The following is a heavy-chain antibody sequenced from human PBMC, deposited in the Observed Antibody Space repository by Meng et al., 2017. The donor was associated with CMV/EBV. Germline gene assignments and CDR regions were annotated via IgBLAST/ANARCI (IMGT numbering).Heavy chain of an antibody. CDR3: ARGVEMATINYYGMDV. V-gene: IGHV4-59*01. D-gene: IGHD5-24*01. J-gene: IGHJ6*02. CDR1: GGSISSYY. CDR2: IYYSGST. Sequence: SETLSPTCPVSGGSISSYYWSWIRQPPGKGLEWIGYIYYSGSTNYNPSLKSRVTISVDTSKNQFSLKLSSVTAADTAVYYCARGVEMATINYYGMDVWGQGTTVTVSS.